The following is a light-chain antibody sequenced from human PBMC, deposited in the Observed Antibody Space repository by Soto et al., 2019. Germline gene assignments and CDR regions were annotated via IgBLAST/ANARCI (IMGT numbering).Light chain of an antibody. CDR1: SSNIGAGYD. CDR3: QSYDSSLSVV. V-gene: IGLV1-40*01. Sequence: QLVLTQPPSVSGAPGQRVTISCTGSSSNIGAGYDVHWYQQVPGTAPKLLIYGNNNRPSGVPDRFSGSKSGTSASLAITGLRAEDEADYYCQSYDSSLSVVFGGGTKLTVL. CDR2: GNN. J-gene: IGLJ2*01.